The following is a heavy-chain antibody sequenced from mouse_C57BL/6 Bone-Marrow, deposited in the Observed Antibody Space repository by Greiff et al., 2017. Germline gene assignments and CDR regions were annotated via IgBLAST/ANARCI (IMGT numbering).Heavy chain of an antibody. J-gene: IGHJ2*01. CDR2: ISGGGGNT. Sequence: EVKVVESGGGLVKPGGSLKLSCAASGFTFSSYTMSWVRQTPEKRLAWVATISGGGGNTYYPDSVKGRFTISRDNATNTLYLKKSSLRSEDTAVYYCARHDPFDYWGQGTTLTVSS. CDR3: ARHDPFDY. V-gene: IGHV5-9*04. CDR1: GFTFSSYT.